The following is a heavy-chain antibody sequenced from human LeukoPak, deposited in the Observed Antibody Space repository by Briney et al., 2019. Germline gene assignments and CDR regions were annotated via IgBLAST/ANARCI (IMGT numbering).Heavy chain of an antibody. CDR3: ANGYNLFPGQDGAEEFDY. V-gene: IGHV3-30*18. Sequence: QPGGSLRLSCAASGFNVNSNYMTWVRQAPGKGLEWVAVISYDGSNKYYADSVKGRFTISRDNSKNTLYLQMNSLRAEDTAVYYCANGYNLFPGQDGAEEFDYWGQGTLVTVSS. CDR1: GFNVNSNY. D-gene: IGHD5-24*01. CDR2: ISYDGSNK. J-gene: IGHJ4*02.